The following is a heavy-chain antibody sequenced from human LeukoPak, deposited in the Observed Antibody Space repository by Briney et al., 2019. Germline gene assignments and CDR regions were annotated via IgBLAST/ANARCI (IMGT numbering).Heavy chain of an antibody. V-gene: IGHV1-8*01. CDR1: GYTFTSYD. CDR3: AMTLRYFDWLLSPFDY. CDR2: MNPNSGNT. D-gene: IGHD3-9*01. Sequence: ASVKVSCKASGYTFTSYDINWVRQATGQGLEWMGWMNPNSGNTGYAQKFQGRVTMTRNTSISTAYMELSSLRSEDTAVYYCAMTLRYFDWLLSPFDYWGQGTLVTVSS. J-gene: IGHJ4*02.